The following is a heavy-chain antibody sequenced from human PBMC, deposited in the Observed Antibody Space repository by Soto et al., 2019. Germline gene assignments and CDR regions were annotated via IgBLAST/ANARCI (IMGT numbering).Heavy chain of an antibody. V-gene: IGHV4-34*01. CDR2: INHSGST. CDR3: ARAQQLVLGHLDY. D-gene: IGHD6-13*01. CDR1: GGSFSGYY. J-gene: IGHJ4*02. Sequence: SETLSLTCAVYGGSFSGYYWSWIRQPPGKGLEWIGEINHSGSTNYNPSLKSRVTISVDTSKNQFSLKLSSVTAADTAVYYCARAQQLVLGHLDYWGQGTLVTVSS.